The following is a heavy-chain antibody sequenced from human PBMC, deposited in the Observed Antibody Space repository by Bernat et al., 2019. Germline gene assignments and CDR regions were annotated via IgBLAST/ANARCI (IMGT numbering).Heavy chain of an antibody. Sequence: QVQLVQSGAEVKKLGASVKVSCKASGYTFTTYYMHWVRQAPGQGLEWMGMINPSSGSTTYAQKFQGRVSMTRDTSTTTVYIELSNLRSEDTAVHYCVTGLGSGTYHAYWGQGTLVTVSS. V-gene: IGHV1-46*03. CDR1: GYTFTTYY. D-gene: IGHD3-10*01. J-gene: IGHJ4*02. CDR3: VTGLGSGTYHAY. CDR2: INPSSGST.